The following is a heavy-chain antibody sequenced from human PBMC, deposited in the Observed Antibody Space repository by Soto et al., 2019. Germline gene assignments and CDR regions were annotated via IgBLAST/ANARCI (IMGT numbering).Heavy chain of an antibody. CDR2: ISSSSSTI. J-gene: IGHJ4*02. V-gene: IGHV3-48*02. Sequence: GGSLRLSCAASGFTFSSYSMNWVRQAPGKGLEWVSYISSSSSTIYYANSVKGRFTISRDNAKNSLYLQMNSLRDEDTAVYYCARDRYDSSGYEAPFDYWGQGTLVTVSS. CDR3: ARDRYDSSGYEAPFDY. D-gene: IGHD3-22*01. CDR1: GFTFSSYS.